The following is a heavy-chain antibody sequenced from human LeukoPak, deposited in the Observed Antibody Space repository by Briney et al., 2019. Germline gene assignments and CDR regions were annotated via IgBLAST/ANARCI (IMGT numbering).Heavy chain of an antibody. CDR2: MNPNSGNT. CDR1: GYTFTSYD. D-gene: IGHD6-19*01. Sequence: ASVKVSCKASGYTFTSYDINWVRQATGQGLEWMGWMNPNSGNTGYAQKFQGRVTMTRNTSISTAYVELSSLRSEDTAVYYCARGPVAGTSKRGNYWGQGTLVTVSS. J-gene: IGHJ4*02. V-gene: IGHV1-8*01. CDR3: ARGPVAGTSKRGNY.